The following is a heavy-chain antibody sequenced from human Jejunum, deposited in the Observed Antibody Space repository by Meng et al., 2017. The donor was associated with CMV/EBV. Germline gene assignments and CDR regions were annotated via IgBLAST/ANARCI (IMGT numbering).Heavy chain of an antibody. V-gene: IGHV3-30*04. CDR3: ARAVILDY. CDR2: ISYDGSNT. J-gene: IGHJ4*02. Sequence: LSCAASSFSFSCYAMHWVRQAPGQGLEWVAVISYDGSNTYYADSVKGRFTISSDNSKNTLYLQMNSLRAEDTAVYYCARAVILDYWGQGTLVTVSS. CDR1: SFSFSCYA.